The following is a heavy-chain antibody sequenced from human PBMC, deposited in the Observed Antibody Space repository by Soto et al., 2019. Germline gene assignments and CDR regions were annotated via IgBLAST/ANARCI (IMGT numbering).Heavy chain of an antibody. Sequence: PGGSLRLSCAASGFTFSSFWLHWVRQTPGKGLVWISRLNGDGSSSSYADSETGRFTISRDTATNNLYQQMNNLRPEDTVLYYCTRGASGYGNFDYWGLGTLVTVSS. D-gene: IGHD5-12*01. CDR3: TRGASGYGNFDY. J-gene: IGHJ4*02. CDR2: LNGDGSSS. V-gene: IGHV3-74*01. CDR1: GFTFSSFW.